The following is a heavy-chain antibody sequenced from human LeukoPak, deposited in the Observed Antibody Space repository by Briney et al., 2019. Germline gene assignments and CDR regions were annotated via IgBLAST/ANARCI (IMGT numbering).Heavy chain of an antibody. V-gene: IGHV4-39*01. CDR2: IYYSGST. D-gene: IGHD3-16*01. CDR1: GGSISSSSYY. CDR3: ARRAFRGVNPPQ. Sequence: SETLSLTCTVSGGSISSSSYYWGWIRQPPGKGLEWIGSIYYSGSTYYNPSLKSRVTISVDTSKNQFSLKLSSVTAADTAVYYCARRAFRGVNPPQWGQGTLVTVSS. J-gene: IGHJ4*02.